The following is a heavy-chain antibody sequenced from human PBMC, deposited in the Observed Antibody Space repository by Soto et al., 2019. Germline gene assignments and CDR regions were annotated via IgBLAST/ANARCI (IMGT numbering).Heavy chain of an antibody. CDR3: AHSYSGYDSLPTLDY. Sequence: QITLKESGPTLVKPTQTLTLTCTFSGFSLSTSGVGVGWIRQPPGKALEWLALIYWDDDKRYSPSLKSRLTITKDPSKNQVVLTMTNMDPVDTATYYCAHSYSGYDSLPTLDYWGQGTLVTVSS. V-gene: IGHV2-5*02. J-gene: IGHJ4*02. CDR2: IYWDDDK. CDR1: GFSLSTSGVG. D-gene: IGHD5-12*01.